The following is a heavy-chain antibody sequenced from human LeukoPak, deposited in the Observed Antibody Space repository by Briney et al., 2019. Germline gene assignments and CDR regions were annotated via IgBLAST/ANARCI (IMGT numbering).Heavy chain of an antibody. J-gene: IGHJ4*02. D-gene: IGHD6-19*01. V-gene: IGHV3-66*01. CDR3: ARVVYPSGGYYFDY. Sequence: GGSLRLSCVASGFTVSSNYMSWVRQAPGKGLEWVSVIYSIGSTNYADSVEGRFTISRDSSKNTLYLRMNSLRAEDTAVYYCARVVYPSGGYYFDYWGQGTLVTVSS. CDR1: GFTVSSNY. CDR2: IYSIGST.